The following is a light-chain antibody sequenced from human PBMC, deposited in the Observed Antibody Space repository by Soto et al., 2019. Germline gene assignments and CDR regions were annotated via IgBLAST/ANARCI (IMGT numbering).Light chain of an antibody. V-gene: IGKV3-15*01. J-gene: IGKJ2*01. CDR1: QSVSSN. Sequence: EIVMTQSPATLYVSPGERATLSCRASQSVSSNLAWYQQKPGHAPRLLIYGASTRATGIPARFSGSGSGTEFTLTISSLQSEDFAVYYCQQYNNWPPYTFGQGTKLEIK. CDR3: QQYNNWPPYT. CDR2: GAS.